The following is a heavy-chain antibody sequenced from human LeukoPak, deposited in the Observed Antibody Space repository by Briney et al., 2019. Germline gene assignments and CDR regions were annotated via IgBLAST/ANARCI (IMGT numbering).Heavy chain of an antibody. D-gene: IGHD2/OR15-2a*01. CDR1: GYTFTSYY. J-gene: IGHJ4*02. CDR3: GRATQTLYYFLY. CDR2: INPSGGST. Sequence: ASVKVSCKASGYTFTSYYMHWVRQAPGHGLEWMGIINPSGGSTSYAQKFQGRVTTTTDTSTSTVYMELSSLRSEDTAVYYCGRATQTLYYFLYWGQGTLVTVSS. V-gene: IGHV1-46*03.